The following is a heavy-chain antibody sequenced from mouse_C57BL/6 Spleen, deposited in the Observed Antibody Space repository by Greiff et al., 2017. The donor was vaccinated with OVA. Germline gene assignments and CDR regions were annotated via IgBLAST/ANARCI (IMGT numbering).Heavy chain of an antibody. CDR1: GYSITSGYY. J-gene: IGHJ2*01. CDR3: ARGDYYGYFDY. Sequence: ESGPGLVKPSQSLSLTCSVTGYSITSGYYWNWIRQFPGNKLEWMGYISYDGSNNYNPSLKNRISITRDTSKNQFFLKLNSVTTEDTATYYCARGDYYGYFDYWGQGTTLTVSS. D-gene: IGHD1-1*01. V-gene: IGHV3-6*01. CDR2: ISYDGSN.